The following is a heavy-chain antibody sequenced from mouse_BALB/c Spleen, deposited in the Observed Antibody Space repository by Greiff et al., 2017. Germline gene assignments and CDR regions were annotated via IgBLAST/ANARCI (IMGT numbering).Heavy chain of an antibody. Sequence: VQLQQSGAELVRPGTSVKVSCKASGYAFTNYLIEWVKQRPGQGLEWIGVINPGSGGTNYNEKFKGKATLTADKSSSTAYMQLSSLTSDDSAVYFCAREGTYGSSPAWFAYWGQGTLVTVSA. V-gene: IGHV1-54*01. CDR2: INPGSGGT. D-gene: IGHD1-1*01. CDR1: GYAFTNYL. J-gene: IGHJ3*01. CDR3: AREGTYGSSPAWFAY.